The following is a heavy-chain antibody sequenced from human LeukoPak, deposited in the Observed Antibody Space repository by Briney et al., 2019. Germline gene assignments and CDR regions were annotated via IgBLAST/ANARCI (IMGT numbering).Heavy chain of an antibody. CDR1: GFTLSGYW. Sequence: GGSLRLSCAASGFTLSGYWMSWVRQTPGNGLEWGAKIKEDGNEKYYVDSVRGRFTISRDNAKNSLYLQMSSLRGEDTAVYYCAKDGGVAGLFQYWGQGTLVTVSS. V-gene: IGHV3-7*01. CDR3: AKDGGVAGLFQY. D-gene: IGHD6-19*01. CDR2: IKEDGNEK. J-gene: IGHJ4*02.